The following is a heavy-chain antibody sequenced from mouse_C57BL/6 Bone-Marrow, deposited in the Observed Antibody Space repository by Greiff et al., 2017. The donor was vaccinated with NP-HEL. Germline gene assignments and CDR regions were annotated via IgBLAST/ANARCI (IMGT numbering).Heavy chain of an antibody. J-gene: IGHJ4*01. Sequence: VQLQQPGAELVKPGASVKLSCKASGYTFTSYWMHWVKQRPGQGLEWIGMIHPNSGSTNYNEKFKSKATLTVDKSSSTAYMQLSSLTSEDAAVYYCARDGYYGGGDWGQGTAVTGSS. D-gene: IGHD2-3*01. CDR2: IHPNSGST. CDR3: ARDGYYGGGD. CDR1: GYTFTSYW. V-gene: IGHV1-64*01.